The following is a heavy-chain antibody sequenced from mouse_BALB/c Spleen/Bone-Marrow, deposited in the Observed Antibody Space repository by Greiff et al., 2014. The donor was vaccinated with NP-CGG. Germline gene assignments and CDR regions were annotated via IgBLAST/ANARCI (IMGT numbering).Heavy chain of an antibody. CDR3: ARERHYYGYDGLDY. V-gene: IGHV14-3*02. CDR2: IDPANGNT. CDR1: GFNVKDTY. D-gene: IGHD1-2*01. J-gene: IGHJ4*01. Sequence: EVQRVESGAELVKPGASVKLSCTASGFNVKDTYMQWVKQRPEQGLEWIGRIDPANGNTQYDPTFQGKATITTDTSSNTAYLQLNSRTSEDTAVDYCARERHYYGYDGLDYWGQGTLVTVSA.